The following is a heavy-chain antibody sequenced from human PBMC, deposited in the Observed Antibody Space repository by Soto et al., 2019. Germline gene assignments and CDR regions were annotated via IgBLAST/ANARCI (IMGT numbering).Heavy chain of an antibody. Sequence: PSETLSLTCTVSGGPFSRGGYYWSWIRQHPGKGLECIGYIFYTGSTYYNPTLKSRVTMPVDTSKRQFSLNLSSLTAADTAVYYCARSQTTVTSYDYWGQGTLVTVSS. CDR3: ARSQTTVTSYDY. D-gene: IGHD4-17*01. CDR1: GGPFSRGGYY. J-gene: IGHJ4*02. V-gene: IGHV4-31*03. CDR2: IFYTGST.